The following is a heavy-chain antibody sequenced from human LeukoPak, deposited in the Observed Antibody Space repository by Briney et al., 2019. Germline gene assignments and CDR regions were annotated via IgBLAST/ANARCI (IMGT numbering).Heavy chain of an antibody. CDR1: GYSFTSYW. Sequence: GESLNISCKGSGYSFTSYWIGWVRQMPGKGLEWMGIIYPGDSDTRYSPSFQGQVTISADKSISTAYLQWSSLKASDTAMYYCARLHQRSTVTKLGFDYWGQGTLVTVSS. V-gene: IGHV5-51*01. D-gene: IGHD4-17*01. CDR3: ARLHQRSTVTKLGFDY. CDR2: IYPGDSDT. J-gene: IGHJ4*02.